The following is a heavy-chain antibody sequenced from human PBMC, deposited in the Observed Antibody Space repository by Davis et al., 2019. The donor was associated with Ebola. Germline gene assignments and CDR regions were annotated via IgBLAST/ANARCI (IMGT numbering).Heavy chain of an antibody. CDR2: ISGSGSVI. CDR3: ARDGGDSSGSHNAFDI. V-gene: IGHV3-48*02. J-gene: IGHJ3*02. D-gene: IGHD3-22*01. CDR1: GFTLGRYS. Sequence: PSETLSLTCVVSGFTLGRYSMNWVRPAPGEGLEWISYISGSGSVIYDADSVKGRFTVSRDNAKNSLYLHMNSLRDEDTAVYYCARDGGDSSGSHNAFDIWGQGTKVTVSS.